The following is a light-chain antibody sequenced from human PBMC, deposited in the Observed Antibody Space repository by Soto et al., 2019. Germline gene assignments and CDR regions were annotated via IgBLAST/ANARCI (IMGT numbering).Light chain of an antibody. Sequence: EIVMTQSPATLSVSPGETATLSCRASQSITSELAWYQQKPGQPPRLLIYSASTRATGVPARFTGSGSGSEFTLTISGLQSEDFAVYYCQQGHNWPLTSGHGNRLEI. CDR1: QSITSE. CDR2: SAS. V-gene: IGKV3-15*01. J-gene: IGKJ2*01. CDR3: QQGHNWPLT.